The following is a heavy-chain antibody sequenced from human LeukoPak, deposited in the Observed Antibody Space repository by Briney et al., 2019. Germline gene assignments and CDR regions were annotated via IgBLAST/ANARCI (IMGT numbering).Heavy chain of an antibody. D-gene: IGHD2-2*01. J-gene: IGHJ6*03. Sequence: PSETLSLTCTVSGGSLSSSSYYWGWIRQPPGKGLEWIGSIYYSGSTYYNPSLKSRVTISVDTSKNQYSLKLTSVTAADTAVYYCARHSRGYYYYMYVWGKGTTVTVSS. V-gene: IGHV4-39*01. CDR2: IYYSGST. CDR3: ARHSRGYYYYMYV. CDR1: GGSLSSSSYY.